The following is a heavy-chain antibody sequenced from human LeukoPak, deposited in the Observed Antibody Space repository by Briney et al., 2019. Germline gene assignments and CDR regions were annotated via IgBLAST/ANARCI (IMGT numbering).Heavy chain of an antibody. J-gene: IGHJ3*02. CDR1: GYTFTSYD. Sequence: ASVKVSCKASGYTFTSYDINWVRQATGQGLEWMGWMNPNSGNTGYAQKFQGRVTMTRNTSISTAYVELSSLRSEDTAVYYCVRERTVKAFDIWGQGTTVTVSS. V-gene: IGHV1-8*01. CDR3: VRERTVKAFDI. CDR2: MNPNSGNT. D-gene: IGHD1/OR15-1a*01.